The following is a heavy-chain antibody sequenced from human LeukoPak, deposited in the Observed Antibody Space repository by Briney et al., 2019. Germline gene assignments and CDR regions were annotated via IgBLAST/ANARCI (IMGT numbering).Heavy chain of an antibody. CDR2: ISGSGGST. D-gene: IGHD3-22*01. CDR1: GSTFSSYA. V-gene: IGHV3-23*01. CDR3: AKSDYYDSSGYYYGSDY. J-gene: IGHJ4*02. Sequence: GSLRLSCAASGSTFSSYAMTWVRQAPGKGLEWVSGISGSGGSTYYADSVKGRFTISRDNSKNTLYVQMNSLRAEDTAVYYCAKSDYYDSSGYYYGSDYWGQGTLVTVSS.